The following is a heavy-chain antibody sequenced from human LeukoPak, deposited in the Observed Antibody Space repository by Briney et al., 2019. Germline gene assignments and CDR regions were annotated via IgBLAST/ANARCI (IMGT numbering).Heavy chain of an antibody. CDR1: GFTFSSYW. V-gene: IGHV3-7*03. D-gene: IGHD6-13*01. Sequence: GGSLRLSCAASGFTFSSYWMTWVRQAPGKGLEWVANIKQDGSEKHYVDSVKGRFTISRDNAKKSLYLQMNSLRADDTAVCYCARAIGAADSYWSQGTLVTVSS. CDR2: IKQDGSEK. CDR3: ARAIGAADSY. J-gene: IGHJ4*02.